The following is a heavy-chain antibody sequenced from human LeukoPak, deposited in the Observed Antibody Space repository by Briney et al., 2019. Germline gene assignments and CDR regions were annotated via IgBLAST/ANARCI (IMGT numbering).Heavy chain of an antibody. CDR2: ISPSGGST. D-gene: IGHD6-19*01. J-gene: IGHJ3*02. CDR3: ARDPRLVAVAGQNDAFDI. V-gene: IGHV1-46*01. Sequence: ASVKVSCKAFGYTFTSNYMHWVRQAPGQGPEWMGVISPSGGSTTYAQKFQGRVTLTRDMSTSTDYLELSSLRSEDTAVYYCARDPRLVAVAGQNDAFDIWGQGTMVTVSS. CDR1: GYTFTSNY.